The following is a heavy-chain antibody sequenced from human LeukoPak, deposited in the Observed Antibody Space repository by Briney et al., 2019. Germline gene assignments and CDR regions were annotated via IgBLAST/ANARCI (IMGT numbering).Heavy chain of an antibody. CDR2: ISSGTSYI. V-gene: IGHV3-21*01. D-gene: IGHD3-22*01. J-gene: IGHJ4*02. CDR3: ARDNSASYYDSSGFDY. CDR1: RFTFNTYS. Sequence: GGSVRLSCSASRFTFNTYSMNWVRQAPGKGLEWASSISSGTSYIYYADSVKGRFTISRDNAKNSLYLQMNSLRAEDTAVYYCARDNSASYYDSSGFDYWGQGTLVTVSS.